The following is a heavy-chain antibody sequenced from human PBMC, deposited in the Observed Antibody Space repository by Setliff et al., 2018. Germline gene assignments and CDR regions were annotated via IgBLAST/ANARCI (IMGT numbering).Heavy chain of an antibody. CDR1: GFSFSTYA. D-gene: IGHD1-7*01. Sequence: PGGSLRLSCAASGFSFSTYAMTWVRQAPGKGLEWVSVISGVRGSTYYADSVKGRFTISRDNSKDTLYLQMNSLRSEDTAVYYCARDQSRNSGGLYSWGQGTLVTVSS. V-gene: IGHV3-23*01. CDR2: ISGVRGST. J-gene: IGHJ5*02. CDR3: ARDQSRNSGGLYS.